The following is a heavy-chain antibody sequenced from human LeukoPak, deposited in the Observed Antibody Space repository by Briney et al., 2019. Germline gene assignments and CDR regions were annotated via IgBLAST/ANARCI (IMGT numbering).Heavy chain of an antibody. CDR1: GYTFTSYD. J-gene: IGHJ4*02. Sequence: SVKVSCKASGYTFTSYDINWVRQAPGQGLEWMGGIIPIFGTANYAQKFQGRVTITADKSTSTAYMELSSLRSEDTAVYYCARVWFYYGSGSRGAYYFDYWGQGTLVTVSS. V-gene: IGHV1-69*06. CDR2: IIPIFGTA. D-gene: IGHD3-10*01. CDR3: ARVWFYYGSGSRGAYYFDY.